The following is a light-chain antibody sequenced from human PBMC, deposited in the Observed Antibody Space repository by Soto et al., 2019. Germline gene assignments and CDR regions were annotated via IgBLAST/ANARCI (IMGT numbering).Light chain of an antibody. CDR3: QHYKMYSPWT. Sequence: DIQMTQSPSSVSASVGDTVTIACRASQGISSRLAWYQQKPGKAPKLLAYIASSFESEVPSRFSGSGSGTDFALTISGLQAEDLATYYCQHYKMYSPWTFGQGTKVEIK. J-gene: IGKJ1*01. V-gene: IGKV1D-16*01. CDR2: IAS. CDR1: QGISSR.